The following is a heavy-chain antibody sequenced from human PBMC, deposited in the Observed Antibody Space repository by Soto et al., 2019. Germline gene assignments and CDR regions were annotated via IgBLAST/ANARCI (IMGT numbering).Heavy chain of an antibody. CDR2: IRGKAYGGTT. Sequence: PGGSLRLSCTASGFTFGDYAMSWLRQAPGKGLEWVGFIRGKAYGGTTEYAASVKGRFTISRDDSKSIAYLQMNSLKTEDTAVYYCTRDTYIVATTPPFDYWGQGTLVTVSS. V-gene: IGHV3-49*03. J-gene: IGHJ4*02. CDR3: TRDTYIVATTPPFDY. CDR1: GFTFGDYA. D-gene: IGHD5-12*01.